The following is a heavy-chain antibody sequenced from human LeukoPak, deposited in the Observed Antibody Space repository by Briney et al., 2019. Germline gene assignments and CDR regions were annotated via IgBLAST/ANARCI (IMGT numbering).Heavy chain of an antibody. V-gene: IGHV1-18*01. CDR3: ARHHKSRDFWSGYYGDDAFDI. Sequence: GASVKVSCKASGYTFTSYGISWVRQAPGQGLEWMGWISAYNGNTNYAQKLQGRVTMTTDTSTSTAYMELRSLRSDDTAVYYCARHHKSRDFWSGYYGDDAFDIWGQGTMVTVSS. CDR1: GYTFTSYG. D-gene: IGHD3-3*01. CDR2: ISAYNGNT. J-gene: IGHJ3*02.